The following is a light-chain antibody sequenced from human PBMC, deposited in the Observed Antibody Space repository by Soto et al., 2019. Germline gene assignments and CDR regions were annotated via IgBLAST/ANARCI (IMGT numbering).Light chain of an antibody. CDR3: CSYAGSSTFV. Sequence: QSALTQPASVSGSPGQSITISCTGTSSDVGSYNLVSWYQQYPGKAPQVMIYEGSKRPSGVSNRFSGSKSGNTASLTISGLQAEDEADYYCCSYAGSSTFVFGTGTKVTVL. J-gene: IGLJ1*01. V-gene: IGLV2-23*01. CDR2: EGS. CDR1: SSDVGSYNL.